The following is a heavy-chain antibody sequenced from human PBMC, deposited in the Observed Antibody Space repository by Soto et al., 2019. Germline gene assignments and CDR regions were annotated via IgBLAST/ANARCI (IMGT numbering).Heavy chain of an antibody. CDR2: IFYSGTT. J-gene: IGHJ4*02. CDR1: GGSISTYY. Sequence: PSETLSLTCTVSGGSISTYYWSWIRQPPGKGLEWIGYIFYSGTTNYNPSLKSRVTISVDTSKNQFSLKLRSVTAADTAVYYCARVVYYYNSNARYYFDYWGQGTLVTVSS. CDR3: ARVVYYYNSNARYYFDY. V-gene: IGHV4-59*01. D-gene: IGHD3-22*01.